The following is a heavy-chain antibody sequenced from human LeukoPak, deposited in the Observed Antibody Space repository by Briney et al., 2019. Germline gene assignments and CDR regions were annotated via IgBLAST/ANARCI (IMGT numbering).Heavy chain of an antibody. D-gene: IGHD3-3*02. V-gene: IGHV3-23*01. CDR1: GFTFSSYA. CDR2: IIGSGDNT. CDR3: AIRAHVWRGRHNWFDP. J-gene: IGHJ5*02. Sequence: HPGGSLRLSCEASGFTFSSYAMNWVRQTPGKGLEWVSGIIGSGDNTFYADSVKGRFTISRDNSKNTLYLQMNSLRAEDTAVYCCAIRAHVWRGRHNWFDPWGQGTLVTVSS.